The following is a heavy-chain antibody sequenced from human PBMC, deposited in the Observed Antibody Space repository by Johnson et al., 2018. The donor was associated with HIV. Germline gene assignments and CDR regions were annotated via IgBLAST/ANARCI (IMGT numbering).Heavy chain of an antibody. J-gene: IGHJ3*02. D-gene: IGHD1-26*01. CDR3: ARGSWSSGSYGIWYAFDI. CDR2: ISYDGSNK. CDR1: GFTFSSYS. Sequence: QVTLVESGGGVVQPGRSLRLSCAASGFTFSSYSMHWVRQAPGKGLEWVAVISYDGSNKYYADSVKGRFTISRDNSKNTLYLQMKSLRAEDTAVYYCARGSWSSGSYGIWYAFDIWGQGTKVTVSS. V-gene: IGHV3-30*04.